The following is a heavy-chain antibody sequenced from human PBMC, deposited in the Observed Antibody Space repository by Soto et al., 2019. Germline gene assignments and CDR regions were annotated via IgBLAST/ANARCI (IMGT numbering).Heavy chain of an antibody. CDR1: GFTFSSHA. Sequence: GGSLRLSCAVSGFTFSSHAMTWVRQAPGTGLEWVSTIDHVGANTHYADSVKGRFTISRDNSRNTVYLQMSSLRAADTALYFCVSWVSEHFDFWGQGTPVTVSS. J-gene: IGHJ4*02. D-gene: IGHD3-16*01. CDR3: VSWVSEHFDF. V-gene: IGHV3-23*01. CDR2: IDHVGANT.